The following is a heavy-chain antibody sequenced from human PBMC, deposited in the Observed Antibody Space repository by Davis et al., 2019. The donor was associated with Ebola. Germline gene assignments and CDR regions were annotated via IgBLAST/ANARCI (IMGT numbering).Heavy chain of an antibody. CDR2: IYYSGST. Sequence: SETLSLTCTVSGGSISSGGYYWSWIRQPPGKGLEWIGYIYYSGSTNYNPSLKSRVTISVDTSKNQFSLKLSSVTAADTAVYYCARGERYFGSGRHSVYYYHYGMDVWGQGTTVTVSS. J-gene: IGHJ6*02. V-gene: IGHV4-61*08. CDR1: GGSISSGGYY. D-gene: IGHD3-10*01. CDR3: ARGERYFGSGRHSVYYYHYGMDV.